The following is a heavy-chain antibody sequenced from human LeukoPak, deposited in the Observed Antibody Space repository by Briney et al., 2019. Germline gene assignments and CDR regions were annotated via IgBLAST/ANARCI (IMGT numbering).Heavy chain of an antibody. V-gene: IGHV3-53*01. J-gene: IGHJ4*02. Sequence: GGSLRLSCAASGFTVSSNYMSWVRQAPGKGLEWGSVIYSGGSTYYAAPVKGRFTISSDNSNNTPYLQMTSLRADDTAVYYCARPYDSSGYYYYWGQGTLVTVSS. CDR3: ARPYDSSGYYYY. D-gene: IGHD3-22*01. CDR2: IYSGGST. CDR1: GFTVSSNY.